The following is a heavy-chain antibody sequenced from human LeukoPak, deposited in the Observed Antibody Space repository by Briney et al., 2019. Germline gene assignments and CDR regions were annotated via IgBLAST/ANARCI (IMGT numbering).Heavy chain of an antibody. CDR3: AKVYFERGLLEGLYYLDY. Sequence: GGSLRLSCAASGFTFSSYAMTWVRQAPGKGLEWVSVINNSGGRTYYADSVKGRFTISRDNSKNTLYLQMNSLRAEDTAVYYCAKVYFERGLLEGLYYLDYWGQGILVTLSS. CDR1: GFTFSSYA. D-gene: IGHD3-3*01. V-gene: IGHV3-23*01. J-gene: IGHJ4*02. CDR2: INNSGGRT.